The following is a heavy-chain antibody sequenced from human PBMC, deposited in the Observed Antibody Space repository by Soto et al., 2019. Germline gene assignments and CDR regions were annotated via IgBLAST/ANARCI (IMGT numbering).Heavy chain of an antibody. CDR2: IYCDDDK. J-gene: IGHJ5*02. CDR1: GFSLSTSGVG. D-gene: IGHD2-15*01. Sequence: QITLKESGPTLVQPTQTLTLTGTFSGFSLSTSGVGVGWIRQPPGKALEWLALIYCDDDKRYSPSLQSRLTITKDNSISQVVLTMTNLDSVDTATYYCALRRAYCRGGSCYAIWCGPCGEGTLVTVSS. CDR3: ALRRAYCRGGSCYAIWCGP. V-gene: IGHV2-5*02.